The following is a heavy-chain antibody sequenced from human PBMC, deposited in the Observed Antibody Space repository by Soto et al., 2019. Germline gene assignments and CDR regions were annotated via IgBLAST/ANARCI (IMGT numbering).Heavy chain of an antibody. J-gene: IGHJ4*02. Sequence: SVSLLFTCSVSGGTINRYFWSWIRQPPGKGLEWIGHIFYNGNTNYNPSLKSRVTISVDTSKNQFSLNLTSVTAADTAVYYCARRLGGGADDWGQVALV. V-gene: IGHV4-59*01. D-gene: IGHD3-16*01. CDR1: GGTINRYF. CDR2: IFYNGNT. CDR3: ARRLGGGADD.